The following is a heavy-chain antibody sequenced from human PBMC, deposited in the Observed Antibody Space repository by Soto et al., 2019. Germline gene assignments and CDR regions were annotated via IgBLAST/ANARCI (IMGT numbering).Heavy chain of an antibody. CDR2: ISYDGSNK. CDR1: GFTFSSYA. CDR3: ARDGPIHCSSTSCYTPGYYYGMDV. Sequence: GSLRLSCAASGFTFSSYAMHWVRQAPGKGLEWVAVISYDGSNKYYADSVKGRFTISRDNSKNTLYLQMNSLRAEDTAVYYCARDGPIHCSSTSCYTPGYYYGMDVWGQGTTVTVSS. V-gene: IGHV3-30-3*01. D-gene: IGHD2-2*02. J-gene: IGHJ6*02.